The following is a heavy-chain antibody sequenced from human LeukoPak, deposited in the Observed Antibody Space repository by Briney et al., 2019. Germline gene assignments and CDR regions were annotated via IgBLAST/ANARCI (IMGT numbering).Heavy chain of an antibody. CDR2: ASYDGSIG. J-gene: IGHJ5*02. CDR1: GFTLSTYG. V-gene: IGHV3-30*18. CDR3: AKDFYAFSGSGQNWFDP. Sequence: GGSLRLSCVASGFTLSTYGMHWVRQAPGKRLEWVAIASYDGSIGHYADSVKCRFTISRDTSKNTLYLQMNSLRAEDTAVYYCAKDFYAFSGSGQNWFDPWGQGTLVTVSS. D-gene: IGHD3-10*01.